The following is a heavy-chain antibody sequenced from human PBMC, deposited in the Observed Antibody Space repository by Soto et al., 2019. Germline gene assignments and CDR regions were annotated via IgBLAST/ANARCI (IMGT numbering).Heavy chain of an antibody. J-gene: IGHJ4*02. CDR1: GGTFSSYA. V-gene: IGHV1-69*13. Sequence: ASVKVSCKASGGTFSSYAISWVRQAPGQGLEWMGGIIPIFGTANYAQKIEGRVTITADESTSTAYMELSSLRSEDTAVYYCARDQNLYFDYWGQGTLVTVSS. CDR2: IIPIFGTA. CDR3: ARDQNLYFDY.